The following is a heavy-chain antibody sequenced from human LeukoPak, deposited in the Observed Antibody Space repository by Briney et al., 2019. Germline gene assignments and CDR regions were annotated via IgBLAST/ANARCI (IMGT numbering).Heavy chain of an antibody. CDR3: ARENWVLDY. CDR1: GYPISSGYH. V-gene: IGHV4-38-2*02. CDR2: VYRSGST. D-gene: IGHD7-27*01. Sequence: PSETLSLTCVVSGYPISSGYHWGWIRQPPGEGLEWIGSVYRSGSTYYNPSLKSRVTISVDTSKNQISLKVRSVTAADTAVYYCARENWVLDYWGQGILVTVSS. J-gene: IGHJ4*02.